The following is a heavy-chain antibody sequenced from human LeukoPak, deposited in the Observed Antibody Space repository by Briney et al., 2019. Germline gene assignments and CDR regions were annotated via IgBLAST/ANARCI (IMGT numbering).Heavy chain of an antibody. D-gene: IGHD3-22*01. J-gene: IGHJ4*02. CDR2: ITASGGT. CDR3: ANHYYDNSGYYFDY. CDR1: GFTFSDYY. Sequence: GGSLRLSCAASGFTFSDYYMSWIRQAPGKGLEWVSAITASGGTYYADSVKGRFTISRDNSKNKLYLQMNSLRAEDSAVYYCANHYYDNSGYYFDYWGQGTLVTVSS. V-gene: IGHV3-23*01.